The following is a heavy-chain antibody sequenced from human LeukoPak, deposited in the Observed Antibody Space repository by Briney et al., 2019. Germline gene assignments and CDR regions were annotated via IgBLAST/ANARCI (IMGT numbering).Heavy chain of an antibody. CDR1: GFTFSSYG. J-gene: IGHJ5*01. Sequence: PGGSLRLSCAASGFTFSSYGMHWVRQAPGKGLEWVSSIAITGDTYYLGSVKGRFTISRENAKNSLYLQMNSLRAGDTAVYYCTRGLTGGLDSWGQGTLVTVPS. V-gene: IGHV3-13*04. CDR2: IAITGDT. CDR3: TRGLTGGLDS. D-gene: IGHD1-26*01.